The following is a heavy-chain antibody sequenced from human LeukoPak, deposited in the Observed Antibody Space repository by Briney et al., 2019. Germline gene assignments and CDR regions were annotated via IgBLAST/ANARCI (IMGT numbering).Heavy chain of an antibody. V-gene: IGHV5-51*01. CDR3: ARPHTLQFSAPSYFDY. Sequence: GESLRISCKGSGYSFTSYWIGWVRQMPGKGLEWMGIIYPGDSDTRYSPSFQGQVTISADKSISTAYLQWSSLKASDTAMYYCARPHTLQFSAPSYFDYWGQGTLVTVSS. D-gene: IGHD4-11*01. J-gene: IGHJ4*02. CDR2: IYPGDSDT. CDR1: GYSFTSYW.